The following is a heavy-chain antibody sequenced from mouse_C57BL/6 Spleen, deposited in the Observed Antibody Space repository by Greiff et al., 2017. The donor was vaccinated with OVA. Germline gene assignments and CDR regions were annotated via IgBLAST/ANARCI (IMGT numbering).Heavy chain of an antibody. CDR1: GYTFTDYN. V-gene: IGHV1-22*01. Sequence: EVQVVESGPELVKPGASVKMSCKASGYTFTDYNMHWVKQSPGKSLEWIGYINPNNGGTSYNQKFKGKATLTVNKSSSTAYMELRSLTSEDSAVYYCARSYYDYDGFDYWGQGTTLTVSS. CDR2: INPNNGGT. CDR3: ARSYYDYDGFDY. D-gene: IGHD2-4*01. J-gene: IGHJ2*01.